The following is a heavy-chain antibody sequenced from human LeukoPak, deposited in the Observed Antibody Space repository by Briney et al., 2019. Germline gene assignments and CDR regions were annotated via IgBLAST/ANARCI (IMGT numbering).Heavy chain of an antibody. CDR2: IYSGGST. D-gene: IGHD1-1*01. Sequence: PGRSLRLSCAASGFTVSSNYMSWVRQAPGKGLWWVSVIYSGGSTYYADSVKGRFSISRDNSKNTLYLQMNSLRAEDTAVYYCARDRGEWNDPAGYFDYWGQGTLVTVSS. CDR3: ARDRGEWNDPAGYFDY. V-gene: IGHV3-53*01. CDR1: GFTVSSNY. J-gene: IGHJ4*02.